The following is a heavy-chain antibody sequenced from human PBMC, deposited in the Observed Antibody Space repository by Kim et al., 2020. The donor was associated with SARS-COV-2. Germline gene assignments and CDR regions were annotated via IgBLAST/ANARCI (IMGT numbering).Heavy chain of an antibody. Sequence: SETLSLTCTVSGGSISSSSYYWGWIRQPPGQGLEWIGSIYYSGSTYYNPSLKSRVTISVDTSKNQFSLKLSSVTAADTAVYYCARHYYYYMDVWGKVTT. CDR2: IYYSGST. J-gene: IGHJ6*03. CDR1: GGSISSSSYY. CDR3: ARHYYYYMDV. V-gene: IGHV4-39*01.